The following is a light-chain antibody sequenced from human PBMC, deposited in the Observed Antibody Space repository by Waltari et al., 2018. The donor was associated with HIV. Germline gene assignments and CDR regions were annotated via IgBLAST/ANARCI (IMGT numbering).Light chain of an antibody. CDR2: EVS. CDR3: CSYAGSSTLI. CDR1: SSDAGSYNL. J-gene: IGLJ2*01. V-gene: IGLV2-23*02. Sequence: QSALTQPASVSGSPGQSITISCTGTSSDAGSYNLVSWYQHNPDKAPKLMIYEVSKRPSGVSNRFSGSKSGNTASLTISGLQAEDEAAYYCCSYAGSSTLIFGGGTKLTVL.